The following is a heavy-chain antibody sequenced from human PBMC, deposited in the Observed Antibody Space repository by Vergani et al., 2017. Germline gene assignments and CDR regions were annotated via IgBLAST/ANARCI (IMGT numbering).Heavy chain of an antibody. J-gene: IGHJ5*02. CDR1: GGSVSSGSYY. D-gene: IGHD1-26*01. Sequence: QVQLQESGPGLVKPSETLSLTCTVSGGSVSSGSYYWSWIRQPAGKGLEWIGEINHSGSTNYNPSLKSRVTISVDTSKNQFSLKLSSVTAADTAVYYCARSERNVPAGWRRGRWFDPWGQGTLVTVSS. CDR2: INHSGST. V-gene: IGHV4-61*10. CDR3: ARSERNVPAGWRRGRWFDP.